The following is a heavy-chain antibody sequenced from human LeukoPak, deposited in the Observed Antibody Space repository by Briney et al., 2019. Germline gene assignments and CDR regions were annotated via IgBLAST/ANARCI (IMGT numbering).Heavy chain of an antibody. CDR3: AKFPRIAAAWASRVY. D-gene: IGHD6-13*01. Sequence: GGSLRLSCAASGFTFNNYGMTWFRQVPGKGLEWVSTINDRGKNTHYPDSVKGRFTISRDNSKNTLYLQMNSLRAEDTAVYYCAKFPRIAAAWASRVYWGQGTLVTVSS. CDR1: GFTFNNYG. J-gene: IGHJ4*02. CDR2: INDRGKNT. V-gene: IGHV3-23*01.